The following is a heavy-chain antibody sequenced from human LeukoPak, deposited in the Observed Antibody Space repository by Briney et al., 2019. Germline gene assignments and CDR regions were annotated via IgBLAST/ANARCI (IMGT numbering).Heavy chain of an antibody. V-gene: IGHV4-59*08. Sequence: PSETLSLTCTVSGGSISSYYWSWIRQPPGKGLEWIGYIYYSGSTNYNPSLKSRVTISVDTSKNQFSLKLSSVTAADTAVYYCARRIYGSGRPYYYYMDVWGKGTTVTVSS. J-gene: IGHJ6*03. CDR3: ARRIYGSGRPYYYYMDV. D-gene: IGHD3-10*01. CDR2: IYYSGST. CDR1: GGSISSYY.